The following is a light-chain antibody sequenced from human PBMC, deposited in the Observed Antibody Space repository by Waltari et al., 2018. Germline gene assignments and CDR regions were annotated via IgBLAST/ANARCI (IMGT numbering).Light chain of an antibody. Sequence: QSPSSLSASVGDRVTITCQASQDISNYLNWYQQKPRKAPKLLIYDASNLETGVPSRFSGSGSGTDFTFTISSLQPEDIATYYCQQYDNLRRTFGGGTKVEIK. CDR1: QDISNY. CDR2: DAS. CDR3: QQYDNLRRT. J-gene: IGKJ4*01. V-gene: IGKV1-33*01.